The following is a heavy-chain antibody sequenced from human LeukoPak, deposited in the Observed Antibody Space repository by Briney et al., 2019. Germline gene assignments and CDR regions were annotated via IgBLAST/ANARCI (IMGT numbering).Heavy chain of an antibody. CDR1: GYTFTSYG. CDR2: ISAYNGNT. Sequence: ASVKVSCKASGYTFTSYGISWVRQAPGQGLEWMGWISAYNGNTNYAQKLQGRVTMTTDTSTSTAYMELRSLRSDDTAVYYCAREVSSGWYSGNAYWGQGTLVTVSS. V-gene: IGHV1-18*01. CDR3: AREVSSGWYSGNAY. D-gene: IGHD6-19*01. J-gene: IGHJ4*02.